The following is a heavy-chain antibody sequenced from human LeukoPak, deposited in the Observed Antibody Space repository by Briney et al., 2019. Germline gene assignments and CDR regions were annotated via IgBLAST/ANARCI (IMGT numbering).Heavy chain of an antibody. CDR3: ARDQMGVNYGDYVGYFDY. V-gene: IGHV3-21*01. J-gene: IGHJ4*02. CDR1: GFTLSSYS. Sequence: GGSLRLSCAASGFTLSSYSMNWVRQAPGKGLEWVSFISTSSSYIYYADSVKGRFTISRDNAKNSLYLQMNSLRAEDTTVYYCARDQMGVNYGDYVGYFDYWGQGTLVTVSS. CDR2: ISTSSSYI. D-gene: IGHD4-17*01.